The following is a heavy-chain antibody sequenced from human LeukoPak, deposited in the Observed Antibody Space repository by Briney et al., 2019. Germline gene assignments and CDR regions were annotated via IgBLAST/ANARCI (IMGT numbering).Heavy chain of an antibody. J-gene: IGHJ6*02. D-gene: IGHD2-15*01. CDR2: IYPGNSDT. Sequence: GESLKISCKGSGYSFTTYWIAWVRQMPGKGLEWMGVIYPGNSDTGYSPSFQGQVTISADKSISTAYLQWSSLKASDTAMYFCARTYCASSSCSEAHFYYGLDVWGQGTTVTVSS. CDR1: GYSFTTYW. CDR3: ARTYCASSSCSEAHFYYGLDV. V-gene: IGHV5-51*01.